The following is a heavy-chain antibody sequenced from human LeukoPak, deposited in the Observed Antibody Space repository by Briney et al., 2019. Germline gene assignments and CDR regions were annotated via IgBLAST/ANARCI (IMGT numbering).Heavy chain of an antibody. CDR3: ARDVVGSLDY. V-gene: IGHV3-7*01. J-gene: IGHJ4*02. CDR2: IKGDESAR. Sequence: PGGSLRLSCAAPGFTFSSYWMASVRQAPGKGLEWVANIKGDESARHQADSVKGRFTISRDNTRNSLYLQMTNLRGDDTAVYYCARDVVGSLDYWGQGTLVTVSS. D-gene: IGHD1-26*01. CDR1: GFTFSSYW.